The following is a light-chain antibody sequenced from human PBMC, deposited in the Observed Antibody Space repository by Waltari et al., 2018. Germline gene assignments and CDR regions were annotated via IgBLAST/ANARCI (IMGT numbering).Light chain of an antibody. CDR2: DAS. J-gene: IGKJ5*01. CDR1: QGLSSS. CDR3: QQRGNWPIT. Sequence: EIVLTQSPATLSLSPGETATLSCRASQGLSSSANSLAWYQQKPGQAPRLLMYDASSRASGIPARFSGSGSGTDFILTISSLEPEDFAVYYCQQRGNWPITFGQGTRLEIK. V-gene: IGKV3-11*01.